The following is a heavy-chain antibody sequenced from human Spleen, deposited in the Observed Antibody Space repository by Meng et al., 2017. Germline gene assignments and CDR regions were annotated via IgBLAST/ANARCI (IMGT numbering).Heavy chain of an antibody. CDR2: INHSGST. V-gene: IGHV4-34*01. J-gene: IGHJ4*02. D-gene: IGHD5-18*01. CDR3: ARGPRIGTATYCFTY. Sequence: SETLSLTCAVYGGSFSGYYWSWIRQPPGKGLEWIGEINHSGSTNYNPSLKSRVTISADKFFSTAYLQWSSLKASDTATCYCARGPRIGTATYCFTYWGQGTLVTVSS. CDR1: GGSFSGYY.